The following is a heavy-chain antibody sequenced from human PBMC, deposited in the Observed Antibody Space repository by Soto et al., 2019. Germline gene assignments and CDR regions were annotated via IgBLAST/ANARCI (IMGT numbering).Heavy chain of an antibody. CDR2: ISGSTTTL. CDR1: GFTFRSYC. Sequence: EVQLVESGGGLVQPGGSLRLSCAASGFTFRSYCMNWVRQAPGKGLEWVSYISGSTTTLYYADSVKGRFTISRDNAKNSLYLQMNRLRAEDTAVYYCTRALEPSWGSNDAFGIWGQGTMVTVSS. D-gene: IGHD7-27*01. CDR3: TRALEPSWGSNDAFGI. J-gene: IGHJ3*02. V-gene: IGHV3-48*01.